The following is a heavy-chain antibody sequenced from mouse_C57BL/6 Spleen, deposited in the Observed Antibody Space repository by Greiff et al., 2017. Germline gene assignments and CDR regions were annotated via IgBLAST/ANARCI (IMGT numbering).Heavy chain of an antibody. CDR1: GYTFTSYW. V-gene: IGHV1-64*01. CDR2: IHPNSGGT. Sequence: QVQLQQPGPELVKPGASVKLSCTASGYTFTSYWMHWVKQRPGQGLEWIGMIHPNSGGTNYNEKFKSKATLTVDKSSSTAYMQLSSLTSEDAAVYYCARTNPGTWFAYWGQGTLVTVSA. J-gene: IGHJ3*01. CDR3: ARTNPGTWFAY.